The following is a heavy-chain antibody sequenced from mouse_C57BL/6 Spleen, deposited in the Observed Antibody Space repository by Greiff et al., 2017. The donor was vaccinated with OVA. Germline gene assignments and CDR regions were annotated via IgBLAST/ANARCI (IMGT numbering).Heavy chain of an antibody. Sequence: VQLKESGPELVKPGASVKISCKASGYSFTDYNMNWVKQSNGKSLEWIGVITPNYGTTSYNQKFKGKATLTVDQSSSTAYMQLNSLTSEDSAVYYCARHYGSSHYAMDYWGQGTSVTVSS. CDR1: GYSFTDYN. V-gene: IGHV1-39*01. D-gene: IGHD1-1*01. CDR2: ITPNYGTT. CDR3: ARHYGSSHYAMDY. J-gene: IGHJ4*01.